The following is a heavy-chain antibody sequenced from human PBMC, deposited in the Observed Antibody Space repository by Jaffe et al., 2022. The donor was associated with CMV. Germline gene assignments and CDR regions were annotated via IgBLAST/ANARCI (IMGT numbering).Heavy chain of an antibody. Sequence: QVQLVESGGGVVQPGRSLRLSCAASGFTFSSYGMHWVRQAPGKGLEWVAVIWYDGSNKYYADSVKGRFTISRDNSKNTLYLQMNSLRAEDTAVYYCARDPLPYCSSTSCYTNWFDPWGQGTLVTVSS. V-gene: IGHV3-33*08. CDR1: GFTFSSYG. D-gene: IGHD2-2*01. J-gene: IGHJ5*02. CDR2: IWYDGSNK. CDR3: ARDPLPYCSSTSCYTNWFDP.